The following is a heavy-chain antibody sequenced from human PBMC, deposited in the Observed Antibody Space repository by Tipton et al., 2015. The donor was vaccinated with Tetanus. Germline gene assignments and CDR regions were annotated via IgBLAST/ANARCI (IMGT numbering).Heavy chain of an antibody. J-gene: IGHJ3*01. CDR2: VSYDGSSK. V-gene: IGHV3-30*18. D-gene: IGHD1-26*01. CDR3: ANPRGSSPSRGVDEFDL. Sequence: SLRLSCAASGFTFRSYGMHWVRRAPGKGLEWVALVSYDGSSKVYADSVKGRFTISRDNSNNTLYLQMNNLRTEDTAIYYCANPRGSSPSRGVDEFDLWGHGTMVDASS. CDR1: GFTFRSYG.